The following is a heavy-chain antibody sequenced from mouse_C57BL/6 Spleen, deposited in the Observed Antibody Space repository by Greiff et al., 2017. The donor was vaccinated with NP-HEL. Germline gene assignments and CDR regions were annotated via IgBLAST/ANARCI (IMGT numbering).Heavy chain of an antibody. J-gene: IGHJ3*01. CDR1: GFTFSDYG. CDR3: ARAAPSTMGTEAFAY. D-gene: IGHD2-2*01. V-gene: IGHV5-17*01. CDR2: ISSGSSTI. Sequence: EVMLVESGGGLVKPGGSLKLSCAASGFTFSDYGMHWVRQAPEKGLEWVAYISSGSSTIYYAATVKGRFTISRDNAKNTLFLQMTSLRSEDTAMYYCARAAPSTMGTEAFAYWGQGTLVTVSA.